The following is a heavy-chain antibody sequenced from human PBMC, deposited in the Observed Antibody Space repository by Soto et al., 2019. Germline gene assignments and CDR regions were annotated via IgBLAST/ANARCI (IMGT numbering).Heavy chain of an antibody. V-gene: IGHV3-23*01. CDR3: AYALVVVTNNDY. CDR2: LSGSGGST. J-gene: IGHJ4*02. Sequence: EVQLLESGGGLVQPGGSLRLSCAASGFTFSSYAMSWVRQAPGKGLEWVSALSGSGGSTYYADSVKGRFTISRDNSKNTLYLQMNSLRAEDTAVYYCAYALVVVTNNDYWGQGTLVTVSS. D-gene: IGHD3-22*01. CDR1: GFTFSSYA.